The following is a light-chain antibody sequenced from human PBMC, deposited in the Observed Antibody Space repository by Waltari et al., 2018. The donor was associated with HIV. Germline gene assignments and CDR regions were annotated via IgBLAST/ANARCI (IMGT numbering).Light chain of an antibody. V-gene: IGLV2-23*02. CDR2: EVS. Sequence: QSPLPQPAAVPVPPEQATPIPATGTSSIVASHTLVPWYQQHPGKAPKLMIYEVSKRPSGVSNRFSGSKAGNRASLTISGLQADDEADYYCCSYADGNKLIFGGGTILTVL. CDR1: SSIVASHTL. J-gene: IGLJ2*01. CDR3: CSYADGNKLI.